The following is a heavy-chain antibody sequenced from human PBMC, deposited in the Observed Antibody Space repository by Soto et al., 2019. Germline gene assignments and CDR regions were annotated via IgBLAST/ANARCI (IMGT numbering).Heavy chain of an antibody. Sequence: QITLTESGPTLVKPTQTLTLTCTFSGFSLSSSRVGVAWIRQPPGKALEWLAVIYWDGDKRYSPSLRSRLTITKETSKKQVVLTMTNVDPVDTATYFCAHLMITYGGVVADDAFDFWGQGTMVTISS. V-gene: IGHV2-5*02. D-gene: IGHD3-16*02. CDR2: IYWDGDK. J-gene: IGHJ3*01. CDR1: GFSLSSSRVG. CDR3: AHLMITYGGVVADDAFDF.